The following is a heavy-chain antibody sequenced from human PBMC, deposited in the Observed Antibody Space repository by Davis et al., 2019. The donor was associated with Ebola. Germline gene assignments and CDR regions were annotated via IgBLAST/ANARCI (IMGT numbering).Heavy chain of an antibody. CDR2: IYYSGST. V-gene: IGHV4-59*01. D-gene: IGHD3-22*01. J-gene: IGHJ4*02. CDR3: ARDRSYYYDSSGYYSQPYWVDY. CDR1: GGSISSYY. Sequence: SETLSLTCTVSGGSISSYYWSWIRQPPGKGLEWIGYIYYSGSTNYNPSLKSRVTISVDTSKNQFSLKLSSVTAADTAVYYCARDRSYYYDSSGYYSQPYWVDYWGQGTLVTVSS.